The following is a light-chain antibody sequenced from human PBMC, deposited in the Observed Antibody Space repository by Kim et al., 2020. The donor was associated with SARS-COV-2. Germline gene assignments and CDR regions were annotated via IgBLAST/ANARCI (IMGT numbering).Light chain of an antibody. CDR1: SSDIGGYNY. CDR2: DVT. V-gene: IGLV2-14*01. J-gene: IGLJ3*02. CDR3: SSYTSSTTWV. Sequence: QSALTQPASVSGSPGQSITISCTGTSSDIGGYNYVSWYQQHPGKAPKVLTFDVTKRPSGVSDRFSGSKSGNTASLTISGLQAEDEADYYCSSYTSSTTWVFGGGTQLTVL.